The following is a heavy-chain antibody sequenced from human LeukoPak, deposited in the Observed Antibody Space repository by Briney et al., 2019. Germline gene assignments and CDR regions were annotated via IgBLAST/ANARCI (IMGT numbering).Heavy chain of an antibody. J-gene: IGHJ4*02. CDR3: ARGDYDSSGHFDY. V-gene: IGHV5-51*01. Sequence: GEALKISCKGSGYRFTDYWIGWVRQMPGKGLEWMGIIYPGDSDTRYSPSFQGQVTISADKSISTAYLQWSSLKASDTAMYYCARGDYDSSGHFDYWGQGTLVTVSS. CDR2: IYPGDSDT. CDR1: GYRFTDYW. D-gene: IGHD3-22*01.